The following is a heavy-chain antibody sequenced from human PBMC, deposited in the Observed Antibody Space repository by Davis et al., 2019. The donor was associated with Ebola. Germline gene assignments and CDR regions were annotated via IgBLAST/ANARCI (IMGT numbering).Heavy chain of an antibody. D-gene: IGHD2-21*02. J-gene: IGHJ4*02. Sequence: ASVKVSCKASGYTFAGYYMHWVRQAPGQGLEWMGGISIHNGNANSAQKFQGRVTITSDTSTSTVYMELRSLRSDDTAVYYCARGNSTARFKDLWGQGTLVTVSS. CDR1: GYTFAGYY. V-gene: IGHV1-18*04. CDR3: ARGNSTARFKDL. CDR2: ISIHNGNA.